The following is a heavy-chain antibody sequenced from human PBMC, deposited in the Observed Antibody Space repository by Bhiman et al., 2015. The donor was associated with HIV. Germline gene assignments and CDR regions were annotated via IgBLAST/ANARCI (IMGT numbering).Heavy chain of an antibody. J-gene: IGHJ6*03. CDR2: ISFDGTHK. D-gene: IGHD3-10*01. Sequence: QVQLVESGGGVVQPGRSLRLSCAASGFPFSNYGMHWVRQAPGKGLEWVAVISFDGTHKYYADSVKGRFTISRDNSKNTLYLQMNSLRAEDTAVYYCARERDYYGSGSYVPLYYMDVWGKGTTVTVSS. CDR3: ARERDYYGSGSYVPLYYMDV. V-gene: IGHV3-30*03. CDR1: GFPFSNYG.